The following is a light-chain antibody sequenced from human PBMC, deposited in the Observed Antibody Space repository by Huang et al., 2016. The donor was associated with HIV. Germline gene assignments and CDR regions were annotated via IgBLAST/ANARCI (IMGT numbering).Light chain of an antibody. Sequence: DIVMTQSPDSLAVSLGERATINCKSSQSVFFSSNDNNSLAWYQQKPGQPPKLLIYCASTREHGVPDRCSGSGSGTDFTLTISSLQAEDVAVYYCQQYYDTPYTFGQGTKLEIK. CDR2: CAS. CDR3: QQYYDTPYT. CDR1: QSVFFSSNDNNS. V-gene: IGKV4-1*01. J-gene: IGKJ2*01.